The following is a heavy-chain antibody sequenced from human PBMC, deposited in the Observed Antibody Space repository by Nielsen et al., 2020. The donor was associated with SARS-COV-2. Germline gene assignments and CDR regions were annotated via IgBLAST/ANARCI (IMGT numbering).Heavy chain of an antibody. CDR2: ISSDGSDK. CDR1: RFTFRDYG. J-gene: IGHJ3*01. V-gene: IGHV3-30*03. Sequence: GESLKISCADSRFTFRDYGMHWVRQAPGKGLEWVAVISSDGSDKIYTESVKGRFTISRDNSKNTLYLQMNSLRVEDTAVYYCARDWSRAFDVWGQGTMVTVSS. CDR3: ARDWSRAFDV.